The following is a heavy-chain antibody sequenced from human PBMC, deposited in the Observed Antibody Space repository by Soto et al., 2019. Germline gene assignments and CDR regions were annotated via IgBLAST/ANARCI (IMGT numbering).Heavy chain of an antibody. CDR2: ISDNGSTT. Sequence: GGSLRLSCAASEFTFSNYAMSWVRQAPGKGLEWVSSISDNGSTTYYADSVKGRFTISRDNSRNTLFLEMNSLRAEDTAVYYCARYIPGVRYYGMDVWGQGTTVTVSS. CDR3: ARYIPGVRYYGMDV. V-gene: IGHV3-23*01. D-gene: IGHD2-2*01. J-gene: IGHJ6*02. CDR1: EFTFSNYA.